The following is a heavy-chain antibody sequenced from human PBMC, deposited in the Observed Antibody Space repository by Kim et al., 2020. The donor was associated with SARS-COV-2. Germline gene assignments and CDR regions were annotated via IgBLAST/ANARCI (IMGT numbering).Heavy chain of an antibody. Sequence: GGSLRLSCAASGFTFSSYGMHWVRQAPGKGLEWVAVIWYDGSNKYYADSVKGRFTISRDNSKNTLYLQMNSLRAEDTAVYYCARAPYYYGSGELNQDYYYYYGMDVWGQGTTVTVSS. CDR3: ARAPYYYGSGELNQDYYYYYGMDV. D-gene: IGHD3-10*01. CDR1: GFTFSSYG. CDR2: IWYDGSNK. J-gene: IGHJ6*02. V-gene: IGHV3-33*01.